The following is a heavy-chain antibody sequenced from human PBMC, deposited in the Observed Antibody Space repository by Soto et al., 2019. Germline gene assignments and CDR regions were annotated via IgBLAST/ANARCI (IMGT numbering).Heavy chain of an antibody. J-gene: IGHJ4*02. CDR2: INAGNGNT. Sequence: QVQFVQSGAEVKKPGASVKVSCKASGYTFTSYAMHWVRQAPGQRLEWMGWINAGNGNTKYSQKFQGRVTITRDTSASTAYMELSSLRSEGTAVYYCARGPGGPDGPGDYWGQGTLVTVSS. D-gene: IGHD2-15*01. CDR3: ARGPGGPDGPGDY. CDR1: GYTFTSYA. V-gene: IGHV1-3*01.